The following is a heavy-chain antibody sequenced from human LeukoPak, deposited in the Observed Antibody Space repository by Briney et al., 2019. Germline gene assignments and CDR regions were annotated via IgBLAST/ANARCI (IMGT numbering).Heavy chain of an antibody. Sequence: GGSLRLSCAASGFTFNTYTMNWVRQAPGKGLEWVSYISGSSGIIDYADSVRGRFTISRDNAKNSLYLQMNSLRAEDTAVYYCASSWDAFDIWGQGTMVTVSS. CDR2: ISGSSGII. CDR3: ASSWDAFDI. CDR1: GFTFNTYT. J-gene: IGHJ3*02. V-gene: IGHV3-48*01.